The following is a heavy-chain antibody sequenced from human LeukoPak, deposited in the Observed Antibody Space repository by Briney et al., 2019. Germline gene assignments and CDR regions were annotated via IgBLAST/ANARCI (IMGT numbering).Heavy chain of an antibody. D-gene: IGHD6-19*01. CDR2: ISRSSAAM. CDR1: GFTFSDSS. CDR3: ARGYGSESWSPGY. J-gene: IGHJ4*02. Sequence: GGSLRLSCAASGFTFSDSSMNWVRQAPGRGLEWVSYISRSSAAMYYADSVKGRFTISRDNAENSLYLQMNSLRAEDTAVYYCARGYGSESWSPGYWGQGTLVTVSS. V-gene: IGHV3-48*04.